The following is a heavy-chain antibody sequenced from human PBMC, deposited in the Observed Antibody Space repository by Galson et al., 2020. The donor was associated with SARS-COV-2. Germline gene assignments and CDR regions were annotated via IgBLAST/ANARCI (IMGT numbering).Heavy chain of an antibody. CDR2: INPSGRT. J-gene: IGHJ4*02. CDR1: GAYIGTHDW. CDR3: ATRRVAGDPY. Sequence: SETLSLTCTVSGAYIGTHDWCTWVRQAPEKGLEWIGEINPSGRTNYNPSLKSRLTISIDKSRNLFSLKLYSLTVADTAVYYCATRRVAGDPYWGRGTLVTVSS. D-gene: IGHD4-17*01. V-gene: IGHV4-4*02.